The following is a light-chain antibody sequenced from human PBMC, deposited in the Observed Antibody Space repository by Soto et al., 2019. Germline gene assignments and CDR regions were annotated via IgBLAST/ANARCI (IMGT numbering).Light chain of an antibody. CDR3: QQFYTVPLS. CDR2: TTS. Sequence: DIQMTQSPSSLSASVGDRITITCRASQYITTYVNWYQQKPGKAPKVLIYTTSTLQTGVPSRFSGSGSGTEFTLTISSLQPEDFATYYCQQFYTVPLSFGGGTKVEIK. CDR1: QYITTY. V-gene: IGKV1-39*01. J-gene: IGKJ4*01.